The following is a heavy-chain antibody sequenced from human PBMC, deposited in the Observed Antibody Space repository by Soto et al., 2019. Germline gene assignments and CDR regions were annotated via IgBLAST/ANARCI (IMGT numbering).Heavy chain of an antibody. J-gene: IGHJ5*02. CDR1: GFTFSSYD. D-gene: IGHD2-8*01. CDR3: ARGEGDYCTNGVCRNWFAP. Sequence: GGSLRLSCAASGFTFSSYDMHWVRQATGKGLEWVSAIGTAGDPYYPGSVKGRFTISRENAKNSLYLQMNSLRAGDTAVYYCARGEGDYCTNGVCRNWFAPWGQGTPVPVSS. V-gene: IGHV3-13*05. CDR2: IGTAGDP.